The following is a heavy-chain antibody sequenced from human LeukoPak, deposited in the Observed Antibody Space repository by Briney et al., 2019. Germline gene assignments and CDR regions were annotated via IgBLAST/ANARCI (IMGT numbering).Heavy chain of an antibody. CDR1: SGSISTSNYY. CDR2: IFYSGST. Sequence: SSETLSLTCTVSSGSISTSNYYWGWVRQPPGKALEWIGNIFYSGSTYYSPSLKSRVTISLDTSKNQFSLNLTSVTAADTALYYCARGRGYDPVVFYFDYWGQGNLVTVSS. D-gene: IGHD5-12*01. V-gene: IGHV4-39*07. CDR3: ARGRGYDPVVFYFDY. J-gene: IGHJ4*02.